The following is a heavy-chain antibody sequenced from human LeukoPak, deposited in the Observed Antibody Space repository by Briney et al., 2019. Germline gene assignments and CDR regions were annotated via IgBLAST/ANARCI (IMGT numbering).Heavy chain of an antibody. CDR1: GLSFSNFW. CDR2: INQAGTEK. D-gene: IGHD4-23*01. CDR3: GRWSAAFDY. J-gene: IGHJ4*02. Sequence: GGSLRLSCAVSGLSFSNFWMGWVRQAPRNGLEYVANINQAGTEKYYVDSVKGRFTISRDNARNSVFLQMNSRRAEDTAVYYCGRWSAAFDYWGQGTLVTVSS. V-gene: IGHV3-7*01.